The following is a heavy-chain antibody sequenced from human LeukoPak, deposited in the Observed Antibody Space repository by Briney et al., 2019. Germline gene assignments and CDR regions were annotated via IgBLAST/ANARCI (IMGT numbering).Heavy chain of an antibody. J-gene: IGHJ3*02. D-gene: IGHD6-13*01. CDR2: MNPNSGNT. CDR1: GYTFTSYD. V-gene: IGHV1-8*03. Sequence: ASVKVSCKASGYTFTSYDINWVRQATGQGLEWMGWMNPNSGNTGYAQKFQGRVTITADKSTSTAYMELSSLRSEDTAVYYCARRLPGIAAAGIIPSDAFDIWGQGTMVTVSS. CDR3: ARRLPGIAAAGIIPSDAFDI.